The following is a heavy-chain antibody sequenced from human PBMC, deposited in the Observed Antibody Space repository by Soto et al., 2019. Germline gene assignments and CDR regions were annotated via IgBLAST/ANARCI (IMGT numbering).Heavy chain of an antibody. CDR2: LDGAGGST. CDR1: GFTFSDYA. V-gene: IGHV3-23*01. J-gene: IGHJ6*02. CDR3: AAPRDEYGSGVSWFTYGMDI. D-gene: IGHD3-10*01. Sequence: LRLSCLASGFTFSDYAMTWVRHVPGRGLEWVASLDGAGGSTYYADSVRGRFTISRDNSQNTLFLQMKRLTVDDTAIYYCAAPRDEYGSGVSWFTYGMDIWGQGTTVTVSS.